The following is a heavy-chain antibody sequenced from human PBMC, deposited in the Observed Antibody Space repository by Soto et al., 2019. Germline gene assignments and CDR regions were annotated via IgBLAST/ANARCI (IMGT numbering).Heavy chain of an antibody. CDR3: ASLEGFRL. J-gene: IGHJ3*01. V-gene: IGHV1-69*13. CDR2: ISTYNGTA. D-gene: IGHD3-3*01. CDR1: RYTFVSYG. Sequence: ASVKVSCKASRYTFVSYGITWVRQAPGQGLEWMGWISTYNGTANYAQKFQGRVTITADESTSTAYMELSSLRSEDTAVYYCASLEGFRLWGQGTMVTVSS.